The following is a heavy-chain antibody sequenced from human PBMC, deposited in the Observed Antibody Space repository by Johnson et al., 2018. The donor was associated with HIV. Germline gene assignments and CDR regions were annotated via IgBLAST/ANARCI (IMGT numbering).Heavy chain of an antibody. CDR2: IYSGGST. Sequence: AQLVESGGGLIQPGGSLRLSCAASGFTVSSNYMSWVRQAPGKGLEWVSVIYSGGSTYYADSVKGRSTISRDNSKNTLYLQMNSLRTEDTSLYYCAKGGVAAAKGAFDIWGQGTMVTVSS. V-gene: IGHV3-66*03. CDR1: GFTVSSNY. CDR3: AKGGVAAAKGAFDI. D-gene: IGHD6-25*01. J-gene: IGHJ3*02.